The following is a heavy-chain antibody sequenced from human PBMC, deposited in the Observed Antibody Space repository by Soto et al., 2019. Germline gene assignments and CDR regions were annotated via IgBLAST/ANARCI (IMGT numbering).Heavy chain of an antibody. Sequence: SETLSLTCTVSGGSISSSSYYWGWIRQPPGKGLEWIGSIYYSGSTYYNPSLKSRVTISVDTSKNQFSLKLSSVTAADTAVYYCARDINYCNYGWRGYYYMDVWGKGTTVTVSS. CDR1: GGSISSSSYY. V-gene: IGHV4-39*07. CDR3: ARDINYCNYGWRGYYYMDV. D-gene: IGHD4-4*01. CDR2: IYYSGST. J-gene: IGHJ6*03.